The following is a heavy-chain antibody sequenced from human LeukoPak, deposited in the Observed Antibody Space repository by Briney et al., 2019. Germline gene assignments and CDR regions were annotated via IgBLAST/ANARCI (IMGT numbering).Heavy chain of an antibody. CDR2: ISYDGSNK. Sequence: GGSLRLSCAASGFTFSSYSMNWVRQAPGKGLEWVAVISYDGSNKYYADSVKGRFTISRDNSKNTLYLQMNSLRAEDTAVYYCARDLLGYCSGGSCSGLRWGQGTLVTVSS. V-gene: IGHV3-30*03. D-gene: IGHD2-15*01. CDR3: ARDLLGYCSGGSCSGLR. CDR1: GFTFSSYS. J-gene: IGHJ4*02.